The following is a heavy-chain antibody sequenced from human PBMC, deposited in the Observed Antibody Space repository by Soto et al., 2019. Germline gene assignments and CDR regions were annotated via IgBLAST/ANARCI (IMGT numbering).Heavy chain of an antibody. D-gene: IGHD5-12*01. Sequence: GGSLRLSCAASGFTFSSYAMSWVRQAPGKGLEWVSAISGSGGSTYYADSVKGRFTISRDNSKNTLYLQMNSLRAEDTAGYYCAKRGGSENGGIVATIWAFDIWGQGTMVTVSS. CDR1: GFTFSSYA. V-gene: IGHV3-23*01. CDR2: ISGSGGST. J-gene: IGHJ3*02. CDR3: AKRGGSENGGIVATIWAFDI.